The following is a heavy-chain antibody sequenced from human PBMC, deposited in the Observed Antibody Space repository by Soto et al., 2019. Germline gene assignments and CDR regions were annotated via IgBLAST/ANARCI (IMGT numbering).Heavy chain of an antibody. J-gene: IGHJ6*03. D-gene: IGHD1-1*01. CDR3: ARGLSVRDDIDYYYYYYMDV. CDR1: GYTFTSYD. CDR2: MNPNSGNT. Sequence: ASVKVSCKASGYTFTSYDINWVRQATGQGLEWMGWMNPNSGNTGYAQKFQGRVTMTRNTSISTAYMELSSLRSEDTAVYYYARGLSVRDDIDYYYYYYMDVWGKGTTVTVSS. V-gene: IGHV1-8*01.